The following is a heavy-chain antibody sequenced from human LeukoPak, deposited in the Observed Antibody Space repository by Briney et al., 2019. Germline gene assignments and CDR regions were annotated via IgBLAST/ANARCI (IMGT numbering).Heavy chain of an antibody. J-gene: IGHJ5*02. D-gene: IGHD5-24*01. CDR2: MNPNSGNT. CDR3: ARRAGGGRHNWRFDP. V-gene: IGHV1-8*01. CDR1: GYTFTSYD. Sequence: ASVKVSCKASGYTFTSYDINWVRQATGQGLEWMGWMNPNSGNTGYAQMFQGRVTMTRNTSISTAYMELSSLRSEDTAVYYCARRAGGGRHNWRFDPWGQGTLVTVSS.